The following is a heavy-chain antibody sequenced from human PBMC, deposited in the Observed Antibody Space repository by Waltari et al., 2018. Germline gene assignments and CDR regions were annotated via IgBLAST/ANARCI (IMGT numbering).Heavy chain of an antibody. V-gene: IGHV1-69*01. CDR3: ASPPMGYYDSSGTWYFDL. Sequence: QVQLVQSGAEVKKPGSSVKVSCKASGGTFSSYAISWVRQAPGQGLEWMGGIIPIFGTANYAQKFQGRVTITADESTSTAYMELSSLRSEDTAVYYCASPPMGYYDSSGTWYFDLWGRGTLVTVSS. CDR2: IIPIFGTA. D-gene: IGHD3-22*01. CDR1: GGTFSSYA. J-gene: IGHJ2*01.